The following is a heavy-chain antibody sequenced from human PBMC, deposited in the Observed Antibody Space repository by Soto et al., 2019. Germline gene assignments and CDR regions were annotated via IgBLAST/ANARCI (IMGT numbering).Heavy chain of an antibody. V-gene: IGHV1-3*01. Sequence: ASVKVSCKASGYTFTSYAMHWVRQAPGQRLEWMGWINAGNGNTKYSQKFQGRVTITRDTSASTAYMELSSLRSEDTAVYYCARDIGGYAPFDPWGQGTLVTVSS. CDR3: ARDIGGYAPFDP. D-gene: IGHD5-12*01. CDR2: INAGNGNT. CDR1: GYTFTSYA. J-gene: IGHJ5*02.